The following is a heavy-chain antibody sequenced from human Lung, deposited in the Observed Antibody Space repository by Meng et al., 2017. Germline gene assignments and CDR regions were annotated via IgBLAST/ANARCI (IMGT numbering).Heavy chain of an antibody. CDR1: GYTFPDYW. D-gene: IGHD6-13*01. J-gene: IGHJ4*02. Sequence: QVQLVQCGSEVKKPGAPVKVSCKASGYTFPDYWLHWVRRAPGQGLEWMGRINPKSGDTHYAQRFQGRVTMTGDTSISTAYMELSGLRSDDTAMYYCARDEDISAAGKLFGDYWGQGTLVTVSS. CDR2: INPKSGDT. V-gene: IGHV1-2*06. CDR3: ARDEDISAAGKLFGDY.